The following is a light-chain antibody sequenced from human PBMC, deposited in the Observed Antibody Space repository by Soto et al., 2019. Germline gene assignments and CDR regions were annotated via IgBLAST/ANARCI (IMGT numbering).Light chain of an antibody. CDR3: QQFNSKVWT. CDR2: EAS. J-gene: IGKJ1*01. Sequence: DIQMTQSPSTLSASVGDTVTITCRASQSVSRWLNWYQQKPGKAPRLLIYEASNLESGVPIRFSGSGSGTDFVLTITSQPPADSATYYCQQFNSKVWTFGQGTRVEI. V-gene: IGKV1-5*01. CDR1: QSVSRW.